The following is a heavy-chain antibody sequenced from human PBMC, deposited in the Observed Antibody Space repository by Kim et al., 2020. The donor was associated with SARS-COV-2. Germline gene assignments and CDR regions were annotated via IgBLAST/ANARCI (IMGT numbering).Heavy chain of an antibody. CDR3: AKNGALCLEH. CDR2: IYRSGST. V-gene: IGHV4-4*02. CDR1: GLSISNNNW. D-gene: IGHD2-8*01. Sequence: SETLSLTCAVSGLSISNNNWWSWVRQPPGKGLEWIGEIYRSGSTNYNPSLKSRVTISVDKSKSQFSLTLSSVTAAATAVYYCAKNGALCLEHWGQGPLVT. J-gene: IGHJ5*02.